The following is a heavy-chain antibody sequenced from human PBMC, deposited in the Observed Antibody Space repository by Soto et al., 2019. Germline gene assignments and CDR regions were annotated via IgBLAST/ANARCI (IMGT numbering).Heavy chain of an antibody. CDR1: GYTFTSYY. Sequence: QVQLVQSGAEVKKPGASVKVSCKASGYTFTSYYMHWVRQAPGQGLEWMGIINPSGGSTSYAQKFQGRVTMTRDTSTSTVYMELSSLRSEDTAVYYCARGRGGNSVDYYYGMDVWGQGTTVTVSS. CDR3: ARGRGGNSVDYYYGMDV. D-gene: IGHD2-21*02. CDR2: INPSGGST. V-gene: IGHV1-46*01. J-gene: IGHJ6*02.